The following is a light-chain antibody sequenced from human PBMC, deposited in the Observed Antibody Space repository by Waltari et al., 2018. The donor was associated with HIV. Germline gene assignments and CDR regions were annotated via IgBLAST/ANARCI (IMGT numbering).Light chain of an antibody. V-gene: IGKV1-27*01. J-gene: IGKJ4*01. CDR3: QKYGSAPAT. CDR1: RGISNY. Sequence: DIQMIQSPSSLSASVGDRVTITCRASRGISNYLAWYQQKPGKVPKLLIYATSTAQSGVPSRFSGSGSGTDFTLTISSLQPEDVATYFCQKYGSAPATFGGGTKVEIK. CDR2: ATS.